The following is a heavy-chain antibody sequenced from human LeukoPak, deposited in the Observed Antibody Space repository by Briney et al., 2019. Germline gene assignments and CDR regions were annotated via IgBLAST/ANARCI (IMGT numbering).Heavy chain of an antibody. J-gene: IGHJ4*02. CDR3: ASDKIVGASKHDY. D-gene: IGHD1-26*01. CDR2: IKQDGSEK. Sequence: GGSLRLSCAASGFTFSSYSMNWVRQAPGKGLEWVANIKQDGSEKYYVDSVKGRFTISRDNAKNSLYLQMNSLRAEDTAVYYCASDKIVGASKHDYWGQGTLVTVSS. V-gene: IGHV3-7*01. CDR1: GFTFSSYS.